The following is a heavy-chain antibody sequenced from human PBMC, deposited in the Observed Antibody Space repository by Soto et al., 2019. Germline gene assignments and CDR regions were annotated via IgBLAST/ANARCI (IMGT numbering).Heavy chain of an antibody. V-gene: IGHV3-48*04. J-gene: IGHJ2*01. D-gene: IGHD6-19*01. CDR2: IDHSSSSV. CDR3: AVGIAVARGYFDL. Sequence: VQLVESGGGLVQPGGSLRLSCAASGFRFSSYSMSWVRQAPGKGPEWVSYIDHSSSSVRYVDSVEGRFTISRDNAKDSLSLQMNSLRVEDTAMYYCAVGIAVARGYFDLWGRGTLVTVSS. CDR1: GFRFSSYS.